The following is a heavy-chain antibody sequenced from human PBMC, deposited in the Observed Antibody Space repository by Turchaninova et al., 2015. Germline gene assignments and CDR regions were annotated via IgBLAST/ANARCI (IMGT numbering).Heavy chain of an antibody. J-gene: IGHJ6*02. V-gene: IGHV4-34*01. D-gene: IGHD2-15*01. CDR1: GGSFSGYY. Sequence: QVQLQQWGAGLLKPSETLSLTCAVYGGSFSGYYWSWIRQPPGKGLEWIGEINHSGSTNYNPSLESRVTISVDTSKNQLTLKLSSVTAADTAVYYCARLEVVAAVYYYYYGMDVWGQGTTVTVSS. CDR3: ARLEVVAAVYYYYYGMDV. CDR2: INHSGST.